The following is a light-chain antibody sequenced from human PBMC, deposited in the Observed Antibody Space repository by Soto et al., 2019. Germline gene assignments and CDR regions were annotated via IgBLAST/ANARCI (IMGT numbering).Light chain of an antibody. Sequence: EIVMTQSPATLSVSPGERGTLSCRASQSVRTDLAWYQHKPGQAPRLLIYGASTRATGIPARFSGSGSGTEFTLTISSLQSEDFAVYYCQQYGAALWTFGQGTTVDIK. CDR3: QQYGAALWT. J-gene: IGKJ1*01. CDR2: GAS. CDR1: QSVRTD. V-gene: IGKV3-15*01.